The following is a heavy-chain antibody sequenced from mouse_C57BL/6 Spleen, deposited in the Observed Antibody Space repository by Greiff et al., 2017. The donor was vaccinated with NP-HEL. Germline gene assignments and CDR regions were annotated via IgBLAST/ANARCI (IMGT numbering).Heavy chain of an antibody. CDR1: GYTFTDYY. D-gene: IGHD4-1*02. CDR2: INPNNGGT. CDR3: ARSRPTGLDY. Sequence: EVKLVESGPELVKPGASVKISCKASGYTFTDYYMNWVKQSHGKSLEWIGDINPNNGGTSYNQKFKGKATLTVDKSSSTAYMELRSLTSEDSAVDYCARSRPTGLDYWGQGTTLTVSS. J-gene: IGHJ2*01. V-gene: IGHV1-26*01.